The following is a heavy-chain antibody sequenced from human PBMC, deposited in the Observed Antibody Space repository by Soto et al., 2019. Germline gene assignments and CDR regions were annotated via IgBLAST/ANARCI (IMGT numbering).Heavy chain of an antibody. J-gene: IGHJ3*02. V-gene: IGHV4-39*01. Sequence: QLQLQESGPGLVKPSETLSLTCTVSGGSISSSSYYWGWIRQPPGKGLGWIGSIYYSGSTYYNPSLKSRVTISVDTSKNQSSLKISSGTAADTAVYYCAIQDGDIVVVTAATRGDAFDIWGQGTMVTVSS. CDR3: AIQDGDIVVVTAATRGDAFDI. D-gene: IGHD2-2*01. CDR1: GGSISSSSYY. CDR2: IYYSGST.